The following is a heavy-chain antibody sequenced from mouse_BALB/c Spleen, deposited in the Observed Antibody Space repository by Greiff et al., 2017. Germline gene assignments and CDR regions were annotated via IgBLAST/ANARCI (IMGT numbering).Heavy chain of an antibody. J-gene: IGHJ2*01. D-gene: IGHD1-2*01. CDR3: TRGTTALDY. V-gene: IGHV1S81*02. CDR2: INPSNGGT. CDR1: GYTFTSYY. Sequence: QVQLQQSGAELVKPGASVKLSCKASGYTFTSYYMYWVKQRPGQGLEWIGEINPSNGGTNFNEKFKSKATLTVDTSSSTAYMQLSSLTSEDSAVYYCTRGTTALDYWGQGTTLTVSS.